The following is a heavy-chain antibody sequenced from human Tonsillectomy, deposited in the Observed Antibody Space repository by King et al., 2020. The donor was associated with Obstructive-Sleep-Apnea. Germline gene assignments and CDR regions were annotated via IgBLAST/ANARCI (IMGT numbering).Heavy chain of an antibody. V-gene: IGHV3-66*01. CDR2: IYSGGST. D-gene: IGHD3-10*01. CDR1: GFTVSSNY. J-gene: IGHJ4*02. CDR3: ARVFGSGICLGY. Sequence: VQLVESGGGLVQPGGSLRLSCAASGFTVSSNYMSWVRQAPGKGLEWVSVIYSGGSTHYADSVKGRSTISRDNSKNTLYLQMNSLRAEDTAVYYCARVFGSGICLGYWGQGTLVTVSS.